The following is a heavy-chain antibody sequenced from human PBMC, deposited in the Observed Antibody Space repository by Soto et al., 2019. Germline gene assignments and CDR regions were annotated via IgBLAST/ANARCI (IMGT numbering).Heavy chain of an antibody. CDR3: ARDGGYSFRGGVYYYGMDV. D-gene: IGHD5-18*01. V-gene: IGHV1-18*01. J-gene: IGHJ6*02. CDR1: GYTFTSYG. CDR2: ISAYNGNT. Sequence: ASVKVSFKASGYTFTSYGISGVRHAPGQGLEWMGWISAYNGNTNYAQKLQGRVTMTTDTSTSTAYMELRSLRSDDTAVYYCARDGGYSFRGGVYYYGMDVWGQGATVTVSS.